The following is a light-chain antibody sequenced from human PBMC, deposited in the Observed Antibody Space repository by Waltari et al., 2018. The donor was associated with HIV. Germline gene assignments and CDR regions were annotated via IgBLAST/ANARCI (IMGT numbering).Light chain of an antibody. CDR3: ASYTADDTVL. J-gene: IGLJ2*01. CDR1: ASDVGLYNC. CDR2: EVD. Sequence: SDLTQPASVSGLLGQSITISCPGGASDVGLYNCISWYQQQPGKVPKLLLYEVDTRASGIPGRFSGSKSGNTASLTITGLQIEDEGLYYCASYTADDTVLFGGGTTVTVL. V-gene: IGLV2-14*01.